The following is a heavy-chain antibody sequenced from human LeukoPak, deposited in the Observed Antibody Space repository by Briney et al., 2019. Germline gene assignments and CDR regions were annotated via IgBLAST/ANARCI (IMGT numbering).Heavy chain of an antibody. J-gene: IGHJ1*01. CDR2: VYHSGST. V-gene: IGHV4-38-2*02. D-gene: IGHD3-22*01. CDR3: ARGYDSSGYRAFEYFQH. CDR1: GYSISSDYY. Sequence: SETLSLTCTVSGYSISSDYYWGWIRQPPGKGLEWIGSVYHSGSTYYNPSLRSRLTISADTSKNQFSLKLNSLTAADKAIYYCARGYDSSGYRAFEYFQHWGQGTLVTVSS.